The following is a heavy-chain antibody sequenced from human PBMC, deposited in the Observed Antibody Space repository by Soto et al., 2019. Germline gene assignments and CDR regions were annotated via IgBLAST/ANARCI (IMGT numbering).Heavy chain of an antibody. CDR2: ISYDGSNK. CDR1: GFTFSSYA. CDR3: AREYSNYDAGYSYGRGFDY. V-gene: IGHV3-30-3*01. J-gene: IGHJ4*02. Sequence: PGGSLRLSCAASGFTFSSYAMHWVRQAPGKGLEWVAVISYDGSNKYYADSVKGRFTISRDNSKNTLYLQMNSLRAEDTAVYYCAREYSNYDAGYSYGRGFDYWGQGTLVTVSS. D-gene: IGHD5-18*01.